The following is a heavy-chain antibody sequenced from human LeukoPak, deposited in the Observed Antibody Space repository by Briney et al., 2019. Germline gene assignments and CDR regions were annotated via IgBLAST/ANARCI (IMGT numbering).Heavy chain of an antibody. J-gene: IGHJ6*04. CDR3: ARDVMVRGFNGMDV. Sequence: EASVKVSCKASGYTFTGYYMHWVRQAPGQGLEWMGWINPNSGGTNYAQKFQGRVTMTRDTSISTAYMELSGLRSDDTAVYYCARDVMVRGFNGMDVWGKGTTVTVSS. D-gene: IGHD3-10*01. CDR1: GYTFTGYY. CDR2: INPNSGGT. V-gene: IGHV1-2*02.